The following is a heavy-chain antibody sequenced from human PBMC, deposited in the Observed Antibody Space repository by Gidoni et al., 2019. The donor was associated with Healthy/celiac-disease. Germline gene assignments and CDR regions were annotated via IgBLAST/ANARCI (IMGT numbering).Heavy chain of an antibody. V-gene: IGHV3-53*01. CDR2: IYSGGST. D-gene: IGHD2-2*01. Sequence: EVQLVESGGGLIQPGGSLRLSCAASGFTFSSNYMSWVRQAPGKGLEWVSVIYSGGSTYYADSVKGRFTISRDNSKNTLYLQMNSLRAEDTAVYYCARIRGELGYCSSTSCLLSGWFDPWGQGTLVTVSS. J-gene: IGHJ5*02. CDR1: GFTFSSNY. CDR3: ARIRGELGYCSSTSCLLSGWFDP.